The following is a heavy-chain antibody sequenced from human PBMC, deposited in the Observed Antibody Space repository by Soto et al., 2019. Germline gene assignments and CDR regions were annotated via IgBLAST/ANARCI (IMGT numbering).Heavy chain of an antibody. CDR1: GGSISSYY. J-gene: IGHJ5*02. CDR3: ARRGGYX. D-gene: IGHD2-15*01. Sequence: PAETLSLTCTVSGGSISSYYWSWIRQPPGKGLEWILDIYDSGSTNYNPALKSRVTISVETSKNQFSLKLSSVTAVDTAVYYFARRGGYXWGQGTPVTVSX. V-gene: IGHV4-59*01. CDR2: IYDSGST.